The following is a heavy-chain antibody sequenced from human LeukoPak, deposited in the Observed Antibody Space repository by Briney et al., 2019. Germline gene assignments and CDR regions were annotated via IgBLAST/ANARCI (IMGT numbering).Heavy chain of an antibody. D-gene: IGHD3-16*01. CDR1: RYTFTAYY. CDR3: ARGSWGDF. Sequence: ASVKVSRKTSRYTFTAYYIHGVRQAPGQGVEWNEWINPNSGGTNYAQNFQGRVTMNSDTSFTTVYMELSRLTSDDTAIYYCARGSWGDFWGQGTLVTVSS. J-gene: IGHJ4*02. V-gene: IGHV1-2*02. CDR2: INPNSGGT.